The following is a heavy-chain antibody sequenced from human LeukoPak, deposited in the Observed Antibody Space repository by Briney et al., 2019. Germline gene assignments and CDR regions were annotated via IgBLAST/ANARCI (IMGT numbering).Heavy chain of an antibody. CDR1: GDTFSSYA. CDR2: IIPIFGTA. D-gene: IGHD1-26*01. V-gene: IGHV1-69*13. J-gene: IGHJ4*02. CDR3: ARERGSGSYGD. Sequence: SVKVSCKASGDTFSSYAISWVRQAPGQGLDWMGGIIPIFGTANYAQKFQGRVTITADESTSTAYMELSSLRSEDTAVYYCARERGSGSYGDWGQGTLVTVSS.